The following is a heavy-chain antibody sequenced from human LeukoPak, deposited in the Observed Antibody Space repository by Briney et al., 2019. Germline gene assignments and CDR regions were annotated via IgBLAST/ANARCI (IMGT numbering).Heavy chain of an antibody. CDR2: INPNSGDT. CDR1: GYTFTAYY. CDR3: ARDVHDSSGYYYYYYGMDV. D-gene: IGHD3-22*01. Sequence: ASVKVSCKASGYTFTAYYMHWVRQAPGQGLEWMGRINPNSGDTNYAQKFQGRVTITRDTSISTAYMELSRLRSDDTAVYYCARDVHDSSGYYYYYYGMDVWGQGTTVTVSS. J-gene: IGHJ6*02. V-gene: IGHV1-2*06.